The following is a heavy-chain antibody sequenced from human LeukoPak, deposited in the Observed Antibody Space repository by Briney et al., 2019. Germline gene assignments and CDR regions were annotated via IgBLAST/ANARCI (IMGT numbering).Heavy chain of an antibody. D-gene: IGHD3-16*01. V-gene: IGHV4-4*07. J-gene: IGHJ4*02. CDR1: GGSISSYY. CDR3: ARDLYYDYVWGSWTPYYFDY. Sequence: SETLSLTCTVSGGSISSYYWSWIRQPAGKGLEWIGRIYTSGSTNYNPSLKSRVTMSVDTSKNQFSLKLSSATAADTAVYYCARDLYYDYVWGSWTPYYFDYWGQGTLVTVSS. CDR2: IYTSGST.